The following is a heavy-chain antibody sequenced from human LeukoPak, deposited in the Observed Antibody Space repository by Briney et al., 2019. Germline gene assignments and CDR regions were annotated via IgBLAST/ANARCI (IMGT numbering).Heavy chain of an antibody. Sequence: PSETLSLTCTVSVGSISSYYWSWIRQPPGKGLEWIGYISDSGSPNYNPSLKSRVTISVDTSKNQFSLKLTSVTAAETAVYYCARLHYRSGGYTSWFEPWGQGTLVTVSS. CDR2: ISDSGSP. J-gene: IGHJ5*02. CDR1: VGSISSYY. V-gene: IGHV4-59*08. CDR3: ARLHYRSGGYTSWFEP. D-gene: IGHD3-10*01.